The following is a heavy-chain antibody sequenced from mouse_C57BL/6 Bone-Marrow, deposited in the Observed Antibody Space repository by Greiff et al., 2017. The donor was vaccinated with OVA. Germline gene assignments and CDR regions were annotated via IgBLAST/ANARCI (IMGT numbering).Heavy chain of an antibody. CDR1: GFTFSSYA. V-gene: IGHV5-4*03. Sequence: DVKLVESGGGLVKPGGSLKLSCAASGFTFSSYAMSWVRQTPEKRLEWVATISDGGSYTYYPDNVKGRFTISRDNAKNNLYLQMSHLKSEDTAMYYCARVLHFDYWGQGTTLTVSS. D-gene: IGHD2-14*01. J-gene: IGHJ2*01. CDR2: ISDGGSYT. CDR3: ARVLHFDY.